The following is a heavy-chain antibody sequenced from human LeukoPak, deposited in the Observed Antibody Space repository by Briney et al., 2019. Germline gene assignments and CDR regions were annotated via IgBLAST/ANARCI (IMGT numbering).Heavy chain of an antibody. J-gene: IGHJ4*02. V-gene: IGHV3-21*06. D-gene: IGHD6-19*01. Sequence: GGSLRLSCAASGFTFSTFPMNWVRHAPGKGLEWVANINGRGFSIHYADSIKGRFTISRDNTKDLLYLQMTSLRADDTALYYCTRDQPSSGWGFDSWGRGTLVIVSS. CDR1: GFTFSTFP. CDR2: INGRGFSI. CDR3: TRDQPSSGWGFDS.